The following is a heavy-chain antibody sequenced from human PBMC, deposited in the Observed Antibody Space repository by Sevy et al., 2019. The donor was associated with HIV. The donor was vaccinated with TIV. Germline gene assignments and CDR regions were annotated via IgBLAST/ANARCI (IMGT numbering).Heavy chain of an antibody. V-gene: IGHV4-34*01. J-gene: IGHJ5*02. CDR1: DGSFSGYY. Sequence: SETLSLTCAVHDGSFSGYYWNWIRQLPGKGLEWIGEINESGITYYNPSLKSGVTISVDTSKKQFSLKLNSVTAADTAVYFCARSPPVVVVPGAPSWFDPWGQGTLVTVSS. CDR2: INESGIT. D-gene: IGHD2-2*01. CDR3: ARSPPVVVVPGAPSWFDP.